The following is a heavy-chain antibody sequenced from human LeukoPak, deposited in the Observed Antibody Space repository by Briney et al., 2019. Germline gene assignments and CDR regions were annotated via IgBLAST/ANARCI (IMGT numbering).Heavy chain of an antibody. CDR3: ARFRDVYVLYY. D-gene: IGHD5-24*01. Sequence: SVKVSCKASGGTFSSCAISWVRQAPGQGLEWMGRIIPILGIANYAQKFQGRVTITADKSTSTAYMELSSLRSEDTAVYYWARFRDVYVLYYWGQRTLLTVSS. CDR2: IIPILGIA. V-gene: IGHV1-69*04. CDR1: GGTFSSCA. J-gene: IGHJ4*02.